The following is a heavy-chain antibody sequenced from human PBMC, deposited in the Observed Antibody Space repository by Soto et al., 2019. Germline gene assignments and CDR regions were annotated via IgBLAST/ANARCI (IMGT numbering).Heavy chain of an antibody. V-gene: IGHV4-34*01. CDR1: GGSFSGYY. J-gene: IGHJ4*02. CDR2: INHSGST. CDR3: ARRRGYSYGKFDY. D-gene: IGHD5-18*01. Sequence: PSETLSLTCAVYGGSFSGYYWSWIRQPPGKGLEWIGEINHSGSTNYNPSLKSRVTISVDTSKNQFSLKLSSVTAADSAVYYCARRRGYSYGKFDYWGQGTLVTSPQ.